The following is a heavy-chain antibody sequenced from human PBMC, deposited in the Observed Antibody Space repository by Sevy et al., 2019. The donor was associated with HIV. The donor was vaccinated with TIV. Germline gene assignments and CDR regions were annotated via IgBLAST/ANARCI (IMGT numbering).Heavy chain of an antibody. J-gene: IGHJ4*02. CDR1: GFTFDDYT. CDR3: VKDISGERYLGSGYFDY. CDR2: ITWDGGST. D-gene: IGHD1-26*01. Sequence: GRSLRLSCAASGFTFDDYTMNWVRQAPGKGLEWVSLITWDGGSTYYADSVKGRFTISRDNSKKSLYLQMNSLRTEDTALYYCVKDISGERYLGSGYFDYWGQGTLVTVSS. V-gene: IGHV3-43*01.